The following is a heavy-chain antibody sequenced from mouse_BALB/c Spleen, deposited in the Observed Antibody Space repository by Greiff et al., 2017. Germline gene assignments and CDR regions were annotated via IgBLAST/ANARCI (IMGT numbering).Heavy chain of an antibody. Sequence: VKVVESGPSLVQPSQSLSITCTVSGFSLTSYGVHWVRQSPGKGLEWLGVIWRGGSTDYNAAFMSRLSITKDNSKSQVFFKMNSLQADDTAIYYCAKNYYGSSYDWYFDVWGAGTTVTVSS. CDR3: AKNYYGSSYDWYFDV. V-gene: IGHV2-5-1*01. D-gene: IGHD1-1*01. J-gene: IGHJ1*01. CDR2: IWRGGST. CDR1: GFSLTSYG.